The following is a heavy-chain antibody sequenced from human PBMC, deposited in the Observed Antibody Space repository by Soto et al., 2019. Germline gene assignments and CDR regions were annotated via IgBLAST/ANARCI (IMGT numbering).Heavy chain of an antibody. V-gene: IGHV1-8*01. CDR3: ARASSYYDILTGYYSFDP. CDR2: MNPNSGNT. Sequence: QVQLVQSGAEVKKPGASVKVSCKASGYTFTSYDINWVRQATGQGLEWMGWMNPNSGNTGYAQKFQGRVTMTRNTSIRTAYMELSSLRSEDTAVYYCARASSYYDILTGYYSFDPWGQGTLVTVSS. J-gene: IGHJ5*02. CDR1: GYTFTSYD. D-gene: IGHD3-9*01.